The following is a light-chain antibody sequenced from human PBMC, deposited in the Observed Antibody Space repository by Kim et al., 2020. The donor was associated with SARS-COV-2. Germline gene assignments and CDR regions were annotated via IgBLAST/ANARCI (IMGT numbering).Light chain of an antibody. Sequence: NFMLTQPHSVSESPGKTVTISCTRSSGSIGSNYVQWYQQRPGSSPTTVIYEDNQRPSGVPVRFSGSIDSSSNSASLTISGLTTEDEADYYCQSYDSSNVVFGGGTQLTVL. CDR3: QSYDSSNVV. CDR2: EDN. V-gene: IGLV6-57*01. CDR1: SGSIGSNY. J-gene: IGLJ2*01.